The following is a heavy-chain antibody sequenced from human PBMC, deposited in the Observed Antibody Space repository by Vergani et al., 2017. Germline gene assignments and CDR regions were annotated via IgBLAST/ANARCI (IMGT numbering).Heavy chain of an antibody. CDR1: GFSLSTSGMC. CDR3: ARINYYDSSGYIPDY. Sequence: QVTLRESGPALVKPTQTLTLTCTFSGFSLSTSGMCVICIRQPPGKALEWLARIDWDDDKYYSTSLKTRLTISKDTSKNQVVLTMTNMDPVDTATYYCARINYYDSSGYIPDYWGQGTLVTVSS. CDR2: IDWDDDK. J-gene: IGHJ4*02. D-gene: IGHD3-22*01. V-gene: IGHV2-70*15.